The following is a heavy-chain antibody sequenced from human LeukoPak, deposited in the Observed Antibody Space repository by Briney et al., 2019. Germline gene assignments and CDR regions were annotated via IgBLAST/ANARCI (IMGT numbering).Heavy chain of an antibody. CDR3: ARDQYSGYDYSDYYMDV. CDR1: GFTFSSYW. V-gene: IGHV3-48*01. J-gene: IGHJ6*03. CDR2: ISSSSSTI. D-gene: IGHD5-12*01. Sequence: GGSLRLSCAASGFTFSSYWMSWVRQAPGKGLEWVSYISSSSSTIYYADSVKGRFTISRDNAKNSLYLQMNSLRAEDTAVYYCARDQYSGYDYSDYYMDVWGKGTTVTVSS.